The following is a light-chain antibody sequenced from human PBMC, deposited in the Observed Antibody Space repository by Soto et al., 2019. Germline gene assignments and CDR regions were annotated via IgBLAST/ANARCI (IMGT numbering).Light chain of an antibody. CDR3: QQYYSYPWT. CDR1: QSVSAF. Sequence: DIQMTQSPSSLSASVGDRVTITCRASQSVSAFLNWYRHKPGKAPELLIFSASSLQPGVPSRFSGRGSGTAFTLTITSLQPEDFATYYCQQYYSYPWTFGQGTKVEIK. J-gene: IGKJ1*01. CDR2: SAS. V-gene: IGKV1-39*01.